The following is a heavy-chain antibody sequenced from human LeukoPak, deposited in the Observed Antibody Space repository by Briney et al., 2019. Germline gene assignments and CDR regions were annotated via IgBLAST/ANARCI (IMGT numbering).Heavy chain of an antibody. CDR3: ARLVDYYYYYIDV. D-gene: IGHD6-6*01. Sequence: GASLQTSSKGSGYSFTSYWIGWGRRLPGKGLEGMGIIYPGDSDTRYSPSFQGQVTISADKSISTAYLQWSSLKASDTAMYYCARLVDYYYYYIDVWGKGTTVTVSS. J-gene: IGHJ6*03. CDR1: GYSFTSYW. V-gene: IGHV5-51*01. CDR2: IYPGDSDT.